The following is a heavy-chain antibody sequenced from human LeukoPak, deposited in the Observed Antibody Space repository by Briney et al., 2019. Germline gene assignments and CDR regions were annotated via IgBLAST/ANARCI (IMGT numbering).Heavy chain of an antibody. CDR1: GFTFSSYG. Sequence: GGSLRLSCAASGFTFSSYGMHWVRQAPGKGLEWVAFIRYDGSNKYYADSVKGRFTISRDNSKNTLYLQMDSLRSDDTAVYYCAKSSAGITWFDPWGQGTLVTVSS. J-gene: IGHJ5*02. CDR3: AKSSAGITWFDP. V-gene: IGHV3-30*02. D-gene: IGHD1-1*01. CDR2: IRYDGSNK.